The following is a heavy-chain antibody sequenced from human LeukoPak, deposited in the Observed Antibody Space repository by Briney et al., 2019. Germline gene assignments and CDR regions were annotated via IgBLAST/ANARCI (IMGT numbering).Heavy chain of an antibody. D-gene: IGHD2-15*01. Sequence: SETLSLTCTVSGYSISSGYYWGWMRQPPGKGLEGIGRIYHSGSTYYNPSLKSRVTISVGTSKNTFSLKMSSVTAADTAVYYCARVLGYCSGGSCYSGNWFDPWGQGTLVTVSS. J-gene: IGHJ5*02. CDR1: GYSISSGYY. CDR2: IYHSGST. V-gene: IGHV4-38-2*02. CDR3: ARVLGYCSGGSCYSGNWFDP.